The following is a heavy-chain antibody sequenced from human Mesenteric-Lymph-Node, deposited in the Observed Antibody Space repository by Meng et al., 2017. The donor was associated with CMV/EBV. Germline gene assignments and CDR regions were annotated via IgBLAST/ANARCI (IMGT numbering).Heavy chain of an antibody. CDR2: IHSSGSI. CDR3: AKKYYDFWSGFEYFDH. D-gene: IGHD3-3*01. V-gene: IGHV3-21*01. CDR1: GFTFSSYS. J-gene: IGHJ4*02. Sequence: GGSLRLSCAASGFTFSSYSMNWLRQAPGKGLEWVSSIHSSGSIYQPDSVKGRFTISRDNAKNSLYLQMDSLRVEDTAVYYCAKKYYDFWSGFEYFDHWGQGTLVTVSS.